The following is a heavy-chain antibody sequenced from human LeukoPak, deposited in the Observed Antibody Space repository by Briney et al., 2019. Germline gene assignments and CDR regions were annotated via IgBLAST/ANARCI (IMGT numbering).Heavy chain of an antibody. CDR3: ARDTDYDFWSGYHLTYYYYYGMDV. V-gene: IGHV1-8*01. CDR2: MNPNSGNT. Sequence: ASVKVSCKASGYTFTSYDINWVRQATGQGLEWMGWMNPNSGNTGYAQKFQGRVTMTRNTSISTAYMELSSLRSEDTAVYYCARDTDYDFWSGYHLTYYYYYGMDVWGQGTTVTVSS. D-gene: IGHD3-3*01. J-gene: IGHJ6*02. CDR1: GYTFTSYD.